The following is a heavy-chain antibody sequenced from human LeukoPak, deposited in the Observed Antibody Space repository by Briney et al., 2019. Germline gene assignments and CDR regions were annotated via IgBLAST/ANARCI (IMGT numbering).Heavy chain of an antibody. Sequence: QTGGSLRLSCAASGFTFSSYEMNWVRQAPGKGLEWVAYISRGGTTKNYADSVKGRFTISRDNAKNSLYLQMNSLRVEDTAVYYCARYHVNYDSTWGQGTMVTVSS. V-gene: IGHV3-48*03. J-gene: IGHJ3*01. CDR3: ARYHVNYDST. D-gene: IGHD3-22*01. CDR2: ISRGGTTK. CDR1: GFTFSSYE.